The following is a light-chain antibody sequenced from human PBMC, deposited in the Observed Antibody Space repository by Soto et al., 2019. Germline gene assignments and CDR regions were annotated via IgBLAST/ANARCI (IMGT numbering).Light chain of an antibody. CDR3: QQRSNWPIT. Sequence: EIVLTQSPVILSLSPGERATLSCRASQSVSSYLAWYQQKGGQAPRLLIYDASSRATGIPARFSGSGSGTDFTLTISSLEPEDFAVYYCQQRSNWPITFGQGTRLDIK. J-gene: IGKJ5*01. CDR1: QSVSSY. V-gene: IGKV3-11*01. CDR2: DAS.